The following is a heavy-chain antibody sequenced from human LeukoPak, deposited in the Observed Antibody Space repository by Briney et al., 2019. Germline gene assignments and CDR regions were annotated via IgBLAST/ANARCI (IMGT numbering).Heavy chain of an antibody. J-gene: IGHJ4*02. CDR2: ISAYNGNT. Sequence: ASVKVSCKASGYTFTSYGISWVRQAPGQGLEWMGWISAYNGNTNYAQKLQGRVTMTTDTSTSTAYMELRSLRSDDTAVYYCARIGYCSGGSCYSHGSYYFDYWGQGTLVTVSS. D-gene: IGHD2-15*01. V-gene: IGHV1-18*01. CDR3: ARIGYCSGGSCYSHGSYYFDY. CDR1: GYTFTSYG.